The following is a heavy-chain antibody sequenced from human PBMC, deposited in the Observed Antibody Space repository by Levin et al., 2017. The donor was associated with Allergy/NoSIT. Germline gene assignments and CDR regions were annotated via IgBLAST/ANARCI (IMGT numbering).Heavy chain of an antibody. CDR3: ATGGPEWEGLNYFDY. Sequence: SCAASGFTFSAFGMHWVRQAPGKGLEWVALISYDGKNEYYADSVKGRFTISRDNSKNTLYLQMNSLRAEDTAVYYCATGGPEWEGLNYFDYWGQGTLVTVSS. D-gene: IGHD1-26*01. CDR1: GFTFSAFG. CDR2: ISYDGKNE. V-gene: IGHV3-30*03. J-gene: IGHJ4*02.